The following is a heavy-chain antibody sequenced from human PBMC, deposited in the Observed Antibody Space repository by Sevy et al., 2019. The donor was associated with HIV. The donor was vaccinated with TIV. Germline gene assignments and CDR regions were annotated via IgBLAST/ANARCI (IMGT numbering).Heavy chain of an antibody. Sequence: ASVKVSCKVSGYSLTGLSMHWVRQAPGKGLEWMGSFDPEDGERIYAQKLECRVTMTEDTSADTAYMELNSLRFEDTAVYYCATTKDYYESSGCPFDYGGQGTLVTVSS. D-gene: IGHD3-22*01. V-gene: IGHV1-24*01. CDR1: GYSLTGLS. J-gene: IGHJ4*02. CDR3: ATTKDYYESSGCPFDY. CDR2: FDPEDGER.